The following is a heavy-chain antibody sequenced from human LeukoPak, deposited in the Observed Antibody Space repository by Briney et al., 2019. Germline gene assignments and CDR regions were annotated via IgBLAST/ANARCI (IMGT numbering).Heavy chain of an antibody. V-gene: IGHV3-30*02. CDR2: IHFYAVSK. Sequence: PAGSLTLYCAAYGFTFSNSGLHWVRQAQGLGLVWVTLIHFYAVSKSYPDSVKGRFTISRDNSKNTLYLQMNSLRTEDTALYYCAKDIATMRLLRPDPSFDYWGQGTLVTASS. CDR1: GFTFSNSG. D-gene: IGHD5-12*01. CDR3: AKDIATMRLLRPDPSFDY. J-gene: IGHJ4*02.